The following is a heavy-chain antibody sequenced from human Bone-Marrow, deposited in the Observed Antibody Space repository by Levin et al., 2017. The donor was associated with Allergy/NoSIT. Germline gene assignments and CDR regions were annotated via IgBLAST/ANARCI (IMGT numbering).Heavy chain of an antibody. V-gene: IGHV4-39*07. CDR1: GGSISSSSYY. J-gene: IGHJ6*02. Sequence: SETLSLTCTVSGGSISSSSYYWGWIRQPPGKGLEWIGSINYSGSTYYNPSLKSRVTISVDTSKNQFSLKLSSVTAADTAVYFCARDRGFGSSTRGLFKVDYYYYGMDVWGQGATVTVSS. CDR3: ARDRGFGSSTRGLFKVDYYYYGMDV. D-gene: IGHD2-2*01. CDR2: INYSGST.